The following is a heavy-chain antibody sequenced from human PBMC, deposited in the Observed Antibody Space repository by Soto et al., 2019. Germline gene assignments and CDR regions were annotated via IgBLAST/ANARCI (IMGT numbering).Heavy chain of an antibody. D-gene: IGHD2-2*01. Sequence: QVQLVESGGGVVQPGRSLRLSCAASGFTFSSYAMHWVRQAPGKGLEWVAVISYDGSNKYYAESVKGRFTISRDNSKNTLYLQMNSLRAEDTAVYYCARCPYQLLFPFDYWGQGTLVTVSS. V-gene: IGHV3-30-3*01. CDR1: GFTFSSYA. CDR3: ARCPYQLLFPFDY. J-gene: IGHJ4*02. CDR2: ISYDGSNK.